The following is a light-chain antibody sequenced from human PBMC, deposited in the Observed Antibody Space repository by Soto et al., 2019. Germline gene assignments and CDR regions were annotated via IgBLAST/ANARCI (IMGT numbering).Light chain of an antibody. Sequence: QSALTQPASVSGSPGQSITISCTGTSNDVGAYNYVSWYQQHPGKAPKLILYDVNDRPSGVSDRFSGSKSGNTASLTISGLQAEDEADYYCSSSTVIGTVVFGGGTKLTVL. CDR1: SNDVGAYNY. V-gene: IGLV2-14*03. CDR2: DVN. J-gene: IGLJ2*01. CDR3: SSSTVIGTVV.